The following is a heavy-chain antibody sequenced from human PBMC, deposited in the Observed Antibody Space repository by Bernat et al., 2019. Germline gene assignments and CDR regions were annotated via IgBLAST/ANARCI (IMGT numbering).Heavy chain of an antibody. D-gene: IGHD3-9*01. Sequence: EVQLVESGGGLVKPGGSLRLSCAASGFTFSNAWMSWVRQAPGKGLEWVGRIKSKTDGGTTDYAAPVKGRFTISRDDSKNTLYLQMNSLKTEDTAVYYCTTEDPYDILTGYYEAYWGQGTLVTVSS. J-gene: IGHJ4*02. V-gene: IGHV3-15*01. CDR1: GFTFSNAW. CDR3: TTEDPYDILTGYYEAY. CDR2: IKSKTDGGTT.